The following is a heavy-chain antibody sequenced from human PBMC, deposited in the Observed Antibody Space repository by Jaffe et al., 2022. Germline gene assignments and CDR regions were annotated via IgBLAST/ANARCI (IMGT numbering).Heavy chain of an antibody. CDR1: GFTFSSYG. D-gene: IGHD4-17*01. J-gene: IGHJ1*01. V-gene: IGHV3-30*02. CDR2: IRYDGSNK. Sequence: QVQLVESGGGVVQPGGSLRLSCAASGFTFSSYGMHWVRQAPGKGLEWVAFIRYDGSNKYYADSVKGRFTISRDNSKNTLYLQMNSLRAEDTAVYYCAKDKVTTVTTKYFQHWGQGTLVTVSS. CDR3: AKDKVTTVTTKYFQH.